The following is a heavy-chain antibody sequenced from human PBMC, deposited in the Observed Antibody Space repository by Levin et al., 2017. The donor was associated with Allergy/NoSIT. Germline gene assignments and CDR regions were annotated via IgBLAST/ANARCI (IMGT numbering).Heavy chain of an antibody. J-gene: IGHJ6*03. CDR1: GFTFSSYG. V-gene: IGHV3-33*01. CDR2: IWDDGYKK. Sequence: GESLKISCAASGFTFSSYGMHWVRQAPGKGLEWVAVIWDDGYKKYYADSVKGRFTISRDNPKNTLYLQMNSLRAEDTAVYYCARVLRFYYYYYMDVWGKGTTVTVSS. D-gene: IGHD5-12*01. CDR3: ARVLRFYYYYYMDV.